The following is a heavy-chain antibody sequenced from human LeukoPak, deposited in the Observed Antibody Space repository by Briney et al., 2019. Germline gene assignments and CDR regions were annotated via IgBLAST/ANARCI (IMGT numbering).Heavy chain of an antibody. CDR2: VEHDGSRT. CDR1: GFTFTSYW. V-gene: IGHV3-74*01. Sequence: GGSLRLSCAASGFTFTSYWMHWVCQPPGKGLVWVSRVEHDGSRTAYADSVTGRFTISRDNARNMVYLQMNSLRAEDTAVYYCATDLGWGQGTLVTVSS. CDR3: ATDLG. J-gene: IGHJ4*02. D-gene: IGHD4-17*01.